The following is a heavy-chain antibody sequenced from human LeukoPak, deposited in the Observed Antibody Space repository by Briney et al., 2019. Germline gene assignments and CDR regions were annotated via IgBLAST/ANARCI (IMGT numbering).Heavy chain of an antibody. V-gene: IGHV3-21*01. CDR1: GFTFSSYS. J-gene: IGHJ1*01. CDR3: ANLAVADDRQVEYFQH. Sequence: PGGSLRLSCAASGFTFSSYSMNWVRQAPGKGLEWVSSISSSSSYIYYADSVKGRFTISRDNAKNSLYLQMNSLRAEDTAVYYCANLAVADDRQVEYFQHWGQGTLVTVSS. D-gene: IGHD6-19*01. CDR2: ISSSSSYI.